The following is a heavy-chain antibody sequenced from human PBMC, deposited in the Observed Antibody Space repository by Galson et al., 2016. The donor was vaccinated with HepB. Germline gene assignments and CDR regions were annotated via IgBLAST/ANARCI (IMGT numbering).Heavy chain of an antibody. D-gene: IGHD4-17*01. CDR1: GFRFSGYS. CDR2: ISGSGGGT. J-gene: IGHJ4*02. V-gene: IGHV3-23*01. CDR3: AKVDYGDYGRWIDF. Sequence: SLRLSCAASGFRFSGYSMNWVRQAPGKGLEWVSLISGSGGGTNYADSVKGRFTISRDNSKNTLYLHMNSLRAEDTAAYYCAKVDYGDYGRWIDFWGQGTLVTVSS.